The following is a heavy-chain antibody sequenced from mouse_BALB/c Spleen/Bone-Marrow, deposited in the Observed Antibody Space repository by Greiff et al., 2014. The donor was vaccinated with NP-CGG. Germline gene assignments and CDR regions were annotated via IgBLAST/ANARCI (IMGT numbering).Heavy chain of an antibody. D-gene: IGHD2-4*01. Sequence: VQLQQSGAELVRPGTSVKVSCKGSGYAFTNYLIEWVKQRPGQGLEWIGVINSGSGGTKYNEKFKGKATLTADKSSSTAYMQLSCLTSDDSAVYFCARAITDAMDYWGQGTSVTVSS. CDR3: ARAITDAMDY. V-gene: IGHV1-54*01. J-gene: IGHJ4*01. CDR1: GYAFTNYL. CDR2: INSGSGGT.